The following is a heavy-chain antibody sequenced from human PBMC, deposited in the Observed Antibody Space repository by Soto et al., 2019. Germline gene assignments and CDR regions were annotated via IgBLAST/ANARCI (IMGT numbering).Heavy chain of an antibody. D-gene: IGHD2-15*01. CDR3: ARGPPLLY. Sequence: SETLSLTCTVSGGSISSYYWSWIRQPPGKGLEWIGYIYYSGSTNYNPSLKSRVTISVDTSKNQFSLKLSSVTAADTAVYYCARGPPLLYWGQGTLVTVSS. V-gene: IGHV4-59*12. J-gene: IGHJ4*02. CDR1: GGSISSYY. CDR2: IYYSGST.